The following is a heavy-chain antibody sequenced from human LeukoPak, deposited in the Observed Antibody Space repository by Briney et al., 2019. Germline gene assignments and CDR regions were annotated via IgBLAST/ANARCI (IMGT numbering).Heavy chain of an antibody. J-gene: IGHJ4*02. V-gene: IGHV3-11*01. CDR1: GFDLSDYY. Sequence: GGSLRLSCVVSGFDLSDYYMSWVRQAPGKGLEWISYISSSGGNIYFADSVKGRFTMSRDNARGSLYLQMNSLRADDTAIYYCARRRDYFDYWGQGTLVTVSS. CDR3: ARRRDYFDY. CDR2: ISSSGGNI.